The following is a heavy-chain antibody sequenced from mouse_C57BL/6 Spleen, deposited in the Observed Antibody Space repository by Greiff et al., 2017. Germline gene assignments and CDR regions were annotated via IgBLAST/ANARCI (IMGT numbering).Heavy chain of an antibody. CDR2: IYPGDGDT. J-gene: IGHJ4*01. CDR1: GYAFSSYW. Sequence: VQRVESGAELVKPGASVKISCKASGYAFSSYWMNWVKQRPGKGLEWIGQIYPGDGDTNYNGKFKGKATLTADKSSSTAYMQLSSLTSEDSAVYFCARSGGYYGLYAMDYWGQGTSVTVSS. D-gene: IGHD2-1*01. V-gene: IGHV1-80*01. CDR3: ARSGGYYGLYAMDY.